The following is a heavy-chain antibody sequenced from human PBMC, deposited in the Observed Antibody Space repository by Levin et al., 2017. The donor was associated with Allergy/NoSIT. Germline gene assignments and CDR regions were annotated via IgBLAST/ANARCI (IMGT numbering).Heavy chain of an antibody. Sequence: GGSLRLSCAASGFTFSSYAMHWVRQAPGKGLEWVAVISYDGSNKYYADSVKGRFTISRDNSKNTLYLQMNSLRAEDTAVYYCAKPRGDLGYYYYMDVWGKGTTVTVSS. V-gene: IGHV3-30-3*02. CDR3: AKPRGDLGYYYYMDV. CDR2: ISYDGSNK. D-gene: IGHD3-10*01. CDR1: GFTFSSYA. J-gene: IGHJ6*03.